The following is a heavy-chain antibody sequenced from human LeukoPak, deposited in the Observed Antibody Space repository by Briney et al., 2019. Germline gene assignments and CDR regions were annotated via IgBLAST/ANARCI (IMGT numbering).Heavy chain of an antibody. CDR2: ISGSGGST. CDR1: GFTFSSYA. Sequence: GGSLRLSCAASGFTFSSYAMSWVRQAPGKGLEWVSAISGSGGSTYYADSVEGRFTISRDNSKNTLYLQMNSLRAEDTAVYYCAKAVITFGGVIQAYDYWGQGTLVTVSS. CDR3: AKAVITFGGVIQAYDY. D-gene: IGHD3-16*02. V-gene: IGHV3-23*01. J-gene: IGHJ4*02.